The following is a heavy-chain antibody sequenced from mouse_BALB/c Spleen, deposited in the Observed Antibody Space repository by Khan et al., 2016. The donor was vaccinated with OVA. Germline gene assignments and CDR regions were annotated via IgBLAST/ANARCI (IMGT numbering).Heavy chain of an antibody. CDR3: DMAGYNDWFAY. D-gene: IGHD1-3*01. Sequence: QVQLKESGPGLVAPSQSLSITCTVAGFSLTSYDISWIRQPPGKGLEWLGVIWTGGGTNYNSAFMSRLSISKDNSKSQVFLKMNSLQTDDTAIYYCDMAGYNDWFAYWGQWTLVTVS. J-gene: IGHJ3*01. CDR2: IWTGGGT. CDR1: GFSLTSYD. V-gene: IGHV2-9-2*01.